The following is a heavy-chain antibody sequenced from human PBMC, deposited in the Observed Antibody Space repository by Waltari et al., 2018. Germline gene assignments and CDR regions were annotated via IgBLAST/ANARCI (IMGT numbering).Heavy chain of an antibody. V-gene: IGHV3-7*01. CDR3: ARDQWFAFDI. Sequence: EVQLMESGGGLVQPGGSLRLSCAASGFTLSSYWMSWVRQAPGKGLEWVANIMTDGSEEYYVDSVRGRFTISRDNAKNSLFLQMNSLRPEDTAVYYCARDQWFAFDIWGQGTMVTVSS. CDR2: IMTDGSEE. D-gene: IGHD3-22*01. CDR1: GFTLSSYW. J-gene: IGHJ3*02.